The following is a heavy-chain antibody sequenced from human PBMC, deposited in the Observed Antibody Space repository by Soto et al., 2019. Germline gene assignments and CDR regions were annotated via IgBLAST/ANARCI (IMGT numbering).Heavy chain of an antibody. D-gene: IGHD6-13*01. CDR3: AKDSWYFDL. Sequence: GGSLRLSCAASGFSFGSYALSWVRQAPGKGLEWVSTISGSDGKAFYADAVKGRFSISRDTSQNTLYLQMNSLRADDTGVYYCAKDSWYFDLWSQGSLVTVSS. CDR1: GFSFGSYA. CDR2: ISGSDGKA. V-gene: IGHV3-23*01. J-gene: IGHJ4*02.